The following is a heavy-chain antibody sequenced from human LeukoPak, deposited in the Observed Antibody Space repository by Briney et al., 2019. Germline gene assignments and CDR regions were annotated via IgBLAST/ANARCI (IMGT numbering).Heavy chain of an antibody. V-gene: IGHV3-23*01. Sequence: GGSLRFSCAASGFAFSSHAMSWVRQAPGKGLEWVSAISSSGGSTYDADSVKGRFTIYRENSKNTLYLQMNSLRSEDTAVYYCARDYYYSSGPFSYWGQGTLVTVSS. CDR3: ARDYYYSSGPFSY. J-gene: IGHJ4*02. CDR1: GFAFSSHA. CDR2: ISSSGGST. D-gene: IGHD3-22*01.